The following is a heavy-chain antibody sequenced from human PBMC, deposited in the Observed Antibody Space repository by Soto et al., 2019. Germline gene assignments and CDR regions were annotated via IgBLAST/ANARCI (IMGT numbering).Heavy chain of an antibody. CDR1: RYSLDRDR. V-gene: IGHV3-48*02. CDR2: ISSSSSTI. CDR3: AREPRYYYGCSGYLNWFYS. Sequence: TVRLCCAASRYSLDRDRMNRARQGPGKGLEWVSYISSSSSTIYYADSVKGRFTISRDNAKNSLYLQMNSLRDEDTAVYYCAREPRYYYGCSGYLNWFYSWGQGTLVIGSS. D-gene: IGHD3-22*01. J-gene: IGHJ5*01.